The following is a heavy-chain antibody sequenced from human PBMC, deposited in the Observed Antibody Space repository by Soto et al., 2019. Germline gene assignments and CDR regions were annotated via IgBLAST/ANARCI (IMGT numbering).Heavy chain of an antibody. CDR3: AAVPVTRYYYYYGMDV. Sequence: SVKVSCKASGFTFTSSAVQWVGQARGQRLEWIGWIVVGSGNTNYAQKFQERVTITRDMSTSTAYMELSSLRSEDTAVYYCAAVPVTRYYYYYGMDVWGQGTTVTVSS. J-gene: IGHJ6*02. CDR1: GFTFTSSA. CDR2: IVVGSGNT. V-gene: IGHV1-58*01. D-gene: IGHD4-4*01.